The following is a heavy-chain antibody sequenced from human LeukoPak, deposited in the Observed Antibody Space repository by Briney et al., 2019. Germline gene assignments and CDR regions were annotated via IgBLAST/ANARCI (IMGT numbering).Heavy chain of an antibody. CDR2: MNPNSGNT. CDR1: GYTFTSYD. Sequence: ASVKVSCKASGYTFTSYDINWVRQATGQGLEWMGWMNPNSGNTGYAQKFQGRVTITRNTSINTAYIELSSLSSEDTAVYYCATNVREARHFHYWGQGTLVTVSS. J-gene: IGHJ1*01. CDR3: ATNVREARHFHY. D-gene: IGHD6-6*01. V-gene: IGHV1-8*03.